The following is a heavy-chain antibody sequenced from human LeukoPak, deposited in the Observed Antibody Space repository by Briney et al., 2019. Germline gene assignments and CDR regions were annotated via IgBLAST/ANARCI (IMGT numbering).Heavy chain of an antibody. V-gene: IGHV4-4*07. J-gene: IGHJ6*03. D-gene: IGHD6-13*01. CDR3: ARGGGLAADGYYYYYMDV. CDR1: GGSISSYY. Sequence: SSETLSLTCTVSGGSISSYYWSWIRQPAGKGLEWIGRIYTSGSTNYNPSLKSRVTMSVDTSKNQFSLKLSSVTAADTAVYYCARGGGLAADGYYYYYMDVWGKGTTVTVSS. CDR2: IYTSGST.